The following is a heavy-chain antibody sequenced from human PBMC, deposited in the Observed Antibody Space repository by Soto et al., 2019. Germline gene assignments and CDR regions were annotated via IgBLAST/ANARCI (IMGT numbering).Heavy chain of an antibody. Sequence: GSLRLSGAGSGCTLSSYSMNWVRQAPGKGLEWVSYISSSSSTIYYADSVKGRFTISRDNAKNSLYLQMNSLRAEDTAVYYCAREHYMDVWGKGTTVTVSS. CDR1: GCTLSSYS. J-gene: IGHJ6*03. V-gene: IGHV3-48*01. CDR2: ISSSSSTI. CDR3: AREHYMDV.